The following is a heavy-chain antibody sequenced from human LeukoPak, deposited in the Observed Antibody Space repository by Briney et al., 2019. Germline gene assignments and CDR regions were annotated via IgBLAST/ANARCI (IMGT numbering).Heavy chain of an antibody. CDR3: ARGMVRGVTLSRHWFDP. CDR1: GGSISSGDYY. CDR2: IYYSGST. Sequence: SETLSLTCTVSGGSISSGDYYWSWIRQPPGKGLEWIGYIYYSGSTNYNPSLKSRVTISVDTSKNQFSLKLSSVTAADTAVYYCARGMVRGVTLSRHWFDPWGQGTLVTVSS. J-gene: IGHJ5*02. D-gene: IGHD3-10*01. V-gene: IGHV4-61*08.